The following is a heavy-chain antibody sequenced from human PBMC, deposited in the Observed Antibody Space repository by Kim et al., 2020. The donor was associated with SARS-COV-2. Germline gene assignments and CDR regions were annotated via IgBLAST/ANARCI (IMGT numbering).Heavy chain of an antibody. J-gene: IGHJ6*02. CDR2: INHSGST. D-gene: IGHD3-10*01. V-gene: IGHV4-34*01. CDR1: GGSFNDYY. CDR3: AGGQDVDSGRYGGMDV. Sequence: SETLSLTCAVYGGSFNDYYWSWIRQPPGKGLEWIGEINHSGSTNYNPSLRSRVIISVDTSKNQFSLKLSSVTAADTAVYYCAGGQDVDSGRYGGMDVWGQATTVPVSS.